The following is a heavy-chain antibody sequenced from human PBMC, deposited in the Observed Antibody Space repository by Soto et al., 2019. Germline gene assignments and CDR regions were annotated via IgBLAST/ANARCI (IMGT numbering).Heavy chain of an antibody. CDR2: IYKVGST. Sequence: QVQLQESCPGLVKPSQTLSLTCTVSGGSISTVNSWWSCIRQSPDMGLEWIGHIYKVGSTYTNPALWSRVTLSGETSENQLSLTLSSVSAADTAVYYCARGPSGDKVDSWCAGTLVTVS. CDR1: GGSISTVNSW. CDR3: ARGPSGDKVDS. J-gene: IGHJ4*02. V-gene: IGHV4-30-4*01. D-gene: IGHD7-27*01.